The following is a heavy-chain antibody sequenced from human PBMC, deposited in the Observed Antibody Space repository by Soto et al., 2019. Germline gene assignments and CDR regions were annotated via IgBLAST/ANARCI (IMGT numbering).Heavy chain of an antibody. Sequence: GASVKVSCKGSGYSFSSYAINWFRQAPGQGLERMGWISTYNGNTNFAQKVQGRVTMTTYTSTSTAYMELRSLRSDDTAVFYCARGVPCDISYCYASDYWGQGTLVTVSS. CDR1: GYSFSSYA. D-gene: IGHD2-2*01. V-gene: IGHV1-18*01. CDR3: ARGVPCDISYCYASDY. J-gene: IGHJ4*02. CDR2: ISTYNGNT.